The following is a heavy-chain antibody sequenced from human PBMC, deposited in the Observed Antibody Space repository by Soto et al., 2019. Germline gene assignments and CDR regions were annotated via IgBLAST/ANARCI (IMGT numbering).Heavy chain of an antibody. D-gene: IGHD6-19*01. J-gene: IGHJ6*02. CDR1: GFTFSRYW. CDR3: ARGGKTPVSYYYAMDV. CDR2: INSDGSST. V-gene: IGHV3-74*01. Sequence: EVQLVESGGGLVQPGGSLRLSCAASGFTFSRYWMHWVRQAPGKGLVWVSRINSDGSSTTYADFVKGRFSISRDNAKNTLFLQVNSLRPEDTAVYYCARGGKTPVSYYYAMDVWGQGTTVIVSS.